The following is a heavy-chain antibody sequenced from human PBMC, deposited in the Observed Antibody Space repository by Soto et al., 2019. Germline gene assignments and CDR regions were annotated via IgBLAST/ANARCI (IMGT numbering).Heavy chain of an antibody. D-gene: IGHD1-1*01. CDR3: ARGPSGNKVDY. CDR1: GDSISNGYYT. CDR2: IYNSVNT. J-gene: IGHJ4*02. Sequence: QVQLQESGPGLVEPSQTLSLTCTVSGDSISNGYYTWSWIRQPPGKDLEWIGHIYNSVNTYSNPSLTSRVTISADTSKNQFSLKLSSVTAADTAVYYCARGPSGNKVDYWGQGTLVTVSS. V-gene: IGHV4-30-4*01.